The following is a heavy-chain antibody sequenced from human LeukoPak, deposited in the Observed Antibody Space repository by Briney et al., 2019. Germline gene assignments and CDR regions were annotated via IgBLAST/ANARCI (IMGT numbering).Heavy chain of an antibody. V-gene: IGHV4-59*01. J-gene: IGHJ4*02. CDR3: ARGYSSSWNYLDY. CDR1: GGSISNYW. Sequence: PSETLSLTCTVSGGSISNYWWSWIRQPPGKGLEWIGYVFDSGSTNYNPSLKSRVTISVDTSKKQFSLKVSSVTAADTAVYYCARGYSSSWNYLDYWGQGTLVTVSS. D-gene: IGHD6-13*01. CDR2: VFDSGST.